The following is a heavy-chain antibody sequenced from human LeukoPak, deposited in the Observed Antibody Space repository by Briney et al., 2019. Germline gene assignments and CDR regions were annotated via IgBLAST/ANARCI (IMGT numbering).Heavy chain of an antibody. CDR3: ARDRGTTGYYYLDS. Sequence: SETLSLTCSVSGGPITEYYWSWIRQPPGKGLEWIGYIYHTGSTNYSPSLKSRVAMSVDASRNQFSLKLVSVTAADTAVYYCARDRGTTGYYYLDSWGQGILVTVSS. D-gene: IGHD1-26*01. J-gene: IGHJ4*02. CDR2: IYHTGST. V-gene: IGHV4-59*01. CDR1: GGPITEYY.